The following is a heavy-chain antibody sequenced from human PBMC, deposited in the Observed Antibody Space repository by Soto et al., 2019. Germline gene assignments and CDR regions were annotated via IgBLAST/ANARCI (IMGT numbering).Heavy chain of an antibody. CDR2: ISDSGSFT. CDR1: GITFSNYA. V-gene: IGHV3-23*01. CDR3: AKRPLNWGRWYFDL. J-gene: IGHJ2*01. D-gene: IGHD7-27*01. Sequence: EVQLLESGGGLVQPGGSLRLSCAASGITFSNYAMTWDRQAPGKGLEWVSVISDSGSFTFYADSVKGRFTISRDNSGGTLYLQMNSLRAEDTAIYYCAKRPLNWGRWYFDLWGRGTLVTVSS.